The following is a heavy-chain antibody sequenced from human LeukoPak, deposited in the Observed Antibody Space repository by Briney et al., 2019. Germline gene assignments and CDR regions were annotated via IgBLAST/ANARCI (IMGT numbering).Heavy chain of an antibody. CDR1: GFTFTNYW. CDR2: ISSSSSTI. CDR3: ARVSRGY. J-gene: IGHJ4*02. Sequence: GGSLRLSCVASGFTFTNYWMNWVRQAPGKGLEWVSYISSSSSTIYYADSVKGRFTISRDNAKNSLYLQMNSLRAEDTAVYYCARVSRGYWGQGTLVTVSS. V-gene: IGHV3-48*04.